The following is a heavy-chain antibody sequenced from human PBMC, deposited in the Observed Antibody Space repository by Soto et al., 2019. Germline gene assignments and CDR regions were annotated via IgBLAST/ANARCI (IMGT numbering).Heavy chain of an antibody. CDR3: ARDLSWGSNWYYYMDV. CDR2: ISSSSSVI. Sequence: PGGSLRLSCVTSGFILSDCAMNWVRQAPGKGLEWVSYISSSSSVIDYADSVKGRFTVSRDNARNSLYLQMNSLRAEDTAVYYCARDLSWGSNWYYYMDVWGKGTTVTVSS. V-gene: IGHV3-48*01. J-gene: IGHJ6*03. CDR1: GFILSDCA. D-gene: IGHD7-27*01.